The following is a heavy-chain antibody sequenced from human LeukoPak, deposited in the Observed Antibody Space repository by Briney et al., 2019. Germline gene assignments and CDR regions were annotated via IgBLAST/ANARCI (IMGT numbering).Heavy chain of an antibody. CDR3: ATVLLVAANWFDP. D-gene: IGHD2-15*01. CDR2: INPDSGIS. J-gene: IGHJ5*02. Sequence: GASVKVSCKASGYTFRDYYIHWLRQAPGLGLEWIGWINPDSGISNYAQKFQGRVTVTTDTSISTAYMELSRLTSGDTAVYYCATVLLVAANWFDPWGQGTLVSVSA. CDR1: GYTFRDYY. V-gene: IGHV1-2*02.